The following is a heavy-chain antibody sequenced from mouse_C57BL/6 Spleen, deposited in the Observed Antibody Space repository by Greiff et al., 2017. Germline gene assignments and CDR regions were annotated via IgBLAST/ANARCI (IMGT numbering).Heavy chain of an antibody. D-gene: IGHD1-1*01. CDR1: GYTFTSYW. Sequence: QVHVKQSGAELVKPGASVKLSCKASGYTFTSYWMHWVKQRPGQGLEWIGMIHPNSGSTNYNEKFKSKATLTVDKSSSTAYMQLSSLTSEDSAVYYCASATVGAEGFAYWGQGTLVTVSA. CDR2: IHPNSGST. J-gene: IGHJ3*01. V-gene: IGHV1-64*01. CDR3: ASATVGAEGFAY.